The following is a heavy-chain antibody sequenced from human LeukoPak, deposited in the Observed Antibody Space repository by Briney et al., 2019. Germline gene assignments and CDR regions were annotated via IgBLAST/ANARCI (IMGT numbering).Heavy chain of an antibody. CDR3: ARADSSGYYLENWFDP. CDR1: GGTFSSYA. CDR2: IIPIFGTA. Sequence: ASVKVSCKASGGTFSSYAISRVRQAPGQGLEWMGGIIPIFGTANYAQKFQGRVTITADESTSTAYMELSSLRSEDTAVYYCARADSSGYYLENWFDPWGQGTLVTVSS. J-gene: IGHJ5*02. D-gene: IGHD3-22*01. V-gene: IGHV1-69*13.